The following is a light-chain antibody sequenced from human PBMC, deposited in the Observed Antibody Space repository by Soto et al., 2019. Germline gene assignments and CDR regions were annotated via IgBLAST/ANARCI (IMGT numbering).Light chain of an antibody. CDR1: SGSIGSTY. CDR2: EDH. V-gene: IGLV6-57*03. J-gene: IGLJ3*02. CDR3: QSYDSNNVV. Sequence: NFMLTQPHSVSESPGKTITISCTRSSGSIGSTYVQWYQQRPGSAPTTVIYEDHQRPSGVPDRFSGSIDSSSNSASLTISGLKTEDEADYYCQSYDSNNVVFGGGTKVTVL.